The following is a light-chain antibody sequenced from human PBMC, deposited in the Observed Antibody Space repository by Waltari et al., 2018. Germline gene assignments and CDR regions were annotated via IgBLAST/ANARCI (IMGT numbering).Light chain of an antibody. CDR3: CSYAGSYTWV. J-gene: IGLJ3*02. V-gene: IGLV2-11*01. CDR1: HSDVGYYNY. Sequence: QSALTQPRSVSGSPGQSVTISCSGTHSDVGYYNYVSWYQQHPGKVPKVMIYDVTKRPSGVPDRFSGSKSGNTASLTISGLQAEDEADYYCCSYAGSYTWVFGGGTKLTVL. CDR2: DVT.